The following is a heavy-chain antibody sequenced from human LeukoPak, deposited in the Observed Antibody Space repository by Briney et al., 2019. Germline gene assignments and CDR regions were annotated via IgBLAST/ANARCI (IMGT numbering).Heavy chain of an antibody. CDR2: IKGSGSST. J-gene: IGHJ4*02. CDR3: AKSYSTGWYSHAG. Sequence: GGSLRLSCAAPGLTFSTYDINWVRQAPGKGLESVAAIKGSGSSTFYADSVRGRFTISRDNSKSTLYLQMNSLRGDDTAFYYCAKSYSTGWYSHAGWGQGTLVTVPS. D-gene: IGHD6-19*01. CDR1: GLTFSTYD. V-gene: IGHV3-23*01.